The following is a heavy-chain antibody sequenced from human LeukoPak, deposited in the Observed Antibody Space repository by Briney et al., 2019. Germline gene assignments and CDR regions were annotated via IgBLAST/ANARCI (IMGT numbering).Heavy chain of an antibody. V-gene: IGHV1-8*02. Sequence: GASVKVSCKASGYTFTSYDINWVRQATGQGLEWMGWMNPNSGNTGYAQKFQGRVTMTRNTSISTAYMELSSLRSEDTAVYYCARTYGGRYFDWLYTHLPNYFDYWGQGTLVTVSS. D-gene: IGHD3-9*01. CDR1: GYTFTSYD. CDR3: ARTYGGRYFDWLYTHLPNYFDY. J-gene: IGHJ4*02. CDR2: MNPNSGNT.